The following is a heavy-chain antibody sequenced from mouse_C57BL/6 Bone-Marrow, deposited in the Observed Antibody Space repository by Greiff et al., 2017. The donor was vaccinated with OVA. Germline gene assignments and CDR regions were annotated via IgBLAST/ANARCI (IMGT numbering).Heavy chain of an antibody. Sequence: SYNQKFKGKATLTVDKSSSTAYMELRSLTSEDSAVYYCARYYGSEIDYWGQGTTLTVSS. D-gene: IGHD1-1*01. J-gene: IGHJ2*01. CDR3: ARYYGSEIDY. V-gene: IGHV1-31*01.